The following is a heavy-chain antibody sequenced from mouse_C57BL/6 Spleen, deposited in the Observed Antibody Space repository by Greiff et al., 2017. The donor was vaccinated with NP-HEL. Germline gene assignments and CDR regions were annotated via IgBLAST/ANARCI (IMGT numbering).Heavy chain of an antibody. V-gene: IGHV5-4*01. CDR2: ISDGGSYT. Sequence: EVQGVESGGGLVKPGGSLKLSCAASGFTFSSYAMSWVRQTPEKRLEWVATISDGGSYTYYPDNVKGRFTISRDNAKNILDLQRGHWKSEERDREYGARERGRDGECWGTG. D-gene: IGHD1-2*01. CDR3: ARERGRDGEC. J-gene: IGHJ1*03. CDR1: GFTFSSYA.